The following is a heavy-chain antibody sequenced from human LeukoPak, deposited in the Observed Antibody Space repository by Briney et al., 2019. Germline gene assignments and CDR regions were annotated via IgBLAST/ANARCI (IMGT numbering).Heavy chain of an antibody. D-gene: IGHD6-19*01. CDR2: IKSKTDGGTT. V-gene: IGHV3-15*01. Sequence: PGGSLRLSCAASGFTFSNAWMSWVRQAPGKGLEWVGRIKSKTDGGTTDYAAPVKGRFTISRDDPKNTLYLQMNSLKTEDTAVYYCTTDRVYSSGWSPKRYYFDYWGQGTLVTVSS. J-gene: IGHJ4*02. CDR3: TTDRVYSSGWSPKRYYFDY. CDR1: GFTFSNAW.